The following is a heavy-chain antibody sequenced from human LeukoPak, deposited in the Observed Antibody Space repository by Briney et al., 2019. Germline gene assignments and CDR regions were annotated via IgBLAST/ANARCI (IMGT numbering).Heavy chain of an antibody. CDR2: ISGSGGNT. CDR3: AKMYGGTYIGN. J-gene: IGHJ4*02. Sequence: GGSLRLSCVASEFTFNNYAMAWVRQGPGKGLEWVSSISGSGGNTYYADSVKGRFTISRDNSKNTLYLQMNSLRAEDTAVYYCAKMYGGTYIGNWGQGTLVTVSA. D-gene: IGHD1-26*01. CDR1: EFTFNNYA. V-gene: IGHV3-23*01.